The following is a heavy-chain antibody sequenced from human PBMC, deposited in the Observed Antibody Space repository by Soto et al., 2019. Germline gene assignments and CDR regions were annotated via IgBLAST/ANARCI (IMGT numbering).Heavy chain of an antibody. J-gene: IGHJ4*02. CDR2: IYYNGNT. D-gene: IGHD2-8*01. CDR1: GYSTSSSHW. CDR3: ATKPNRPYYFDY. Sequence: PSETLSLTCAVSGYSTSSSHWWGWIRQPPGKGLEWIGYIYYNGNTFYNPSLKSRVTMSIDTSNNQFSLRLNSVTAADTAVYYCATKPNRPYYFDYSGQGALVPVSS. V-gene: IGHV4-28*01.